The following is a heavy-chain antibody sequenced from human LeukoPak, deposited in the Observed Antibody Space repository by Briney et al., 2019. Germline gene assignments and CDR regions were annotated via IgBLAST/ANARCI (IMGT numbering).Heavy chain of an antibody. J-gene: IGHJ1*01. CDR3: ARSEYYYDSSGYYYAEYFQH. V-gene: IGHV4-59*01. CDR2: IYYSGST. CDR1: GGSISSYY. Sequence: SQTLSLTCAVSGGSISSYYWSWIRQPPGKGLEWIVYIYYSGSTNYHPSLKSRVTISVDTSKIQFSLKLSSVTAADTAVYYCARSEYYYDSSGYYYAEYFQHWGQGTLVTVSS. D-gene: IGHD3-22*01.